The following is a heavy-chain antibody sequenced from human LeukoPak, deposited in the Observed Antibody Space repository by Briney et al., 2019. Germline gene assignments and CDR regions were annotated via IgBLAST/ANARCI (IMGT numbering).Heavy chain of an antibody. J-gene: IGHJ4*02. CDR2: IYYSGST. D-gene: IGHD6-13*01. CDR3: TRIAAAGRRAYFDY. CDR1: GGSISSYY. Sequence: SETLSLTCTVSGGSISSYYWSWIRQPPGKGLEWIGYIYYSGSTNYNPSLKGRVTISVDTSKNQFSLKLSSVTAADTAVYYCTRIAAAGRRAYFDYWGQGTLVTVSS. V-gene: IGHV4-59*01.